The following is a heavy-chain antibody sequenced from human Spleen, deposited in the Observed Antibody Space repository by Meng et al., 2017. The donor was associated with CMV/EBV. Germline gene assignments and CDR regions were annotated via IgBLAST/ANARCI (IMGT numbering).Heavy chain of an antibody. Sequence: LNFRKYWMHWVREAPGKGLVWVERINGDGGSTSYANSVKGRFTISRDNAKNTLYLQLNNLRAEDTAVYYCARAGGSGWSRPDNWFDPWGQGTLVTVSS. CDR3: ARAGGSGWSRPDNWFDP. CDR1: LNFRKYW. D-gene: IGHD6-19*01. V-gene: IGHV3-74*01. CDR2: INGDGGST. J-gene: IGHJ5*02.